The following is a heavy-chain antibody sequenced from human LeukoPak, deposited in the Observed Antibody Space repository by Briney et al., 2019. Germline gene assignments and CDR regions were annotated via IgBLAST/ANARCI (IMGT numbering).Heavy chain of an antibody. CDR3: ARVYGGLRNFDY. V-gene: IGHV4-30-4*01. CDR1: GGSISSGDYY. D-gene: IGHD5-12*01. Sequence: SETLSLTCTVSGGSISSGDYYWSWIRQPPGKGLEWIGYIYYSGSTYYNPSLKSRVTISADTSKNQFSLKLSSMTAADTAVYYCARVYGGLRNFDYWGQGTLVTVSS. CDR2: IYYSGST. J-gene: IGHJ4*02.